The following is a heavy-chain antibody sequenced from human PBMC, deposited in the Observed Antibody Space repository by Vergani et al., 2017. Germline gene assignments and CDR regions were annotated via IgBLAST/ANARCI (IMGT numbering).Heavy chain of an antibody. CDR2: IHTSGST. J-gene: IGHJ4*02. V-gene: IGHV4-61*02. CDR1: GGSINSHNYY. Sequence: QVQLQESGPGLVKPSQTLSLTCTVSGGSINSHNYYWSWIRQPAGKGLEWIGRIHTSGSTNYNPSLKSPVTMSEDTSKNQFSLNLTSVTAADTAVYCCARGSCLVGSCYNPLFDSWGQGILVTVSS. D-gene: IGHD2-15*01. CDR3: ARGSCLVGSCYNPLFDS.